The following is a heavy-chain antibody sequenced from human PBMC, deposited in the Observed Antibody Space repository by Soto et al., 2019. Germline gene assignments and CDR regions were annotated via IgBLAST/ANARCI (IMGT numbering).Heavy chain of an antibody. CDR3: ARPLGSSPLVDY. V-gene: IGHV1-69*01. CDR1: GGTFSNYT. Sequence: QVQLVQSGAEVKKPGSSVKVSCKASGGTFSNYTINWVRQAPGQGLEWMGGIIPIFGTANYAQKFQGRITITADESTSTAYMELSSLRSEDTAVYYCARPLGSSPLVDYWGQGTLVTVSS. CDR2: IIPIFGTA. J-gene: IGHJ4*02. D-gene: IGHD6-6*01.